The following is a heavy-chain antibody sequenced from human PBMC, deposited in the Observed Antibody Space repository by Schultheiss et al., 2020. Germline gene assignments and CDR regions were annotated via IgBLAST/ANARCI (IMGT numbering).Heavy chain of an antibody. V-gene: IGHV3-23*01. CDR2: ISGSGDGT. J-gene: IGHJ4*02. CDR1: GFIYRSFS. CDR3: AQNRIYCSGGTCYEHFFDY. Sequence: GGSLRLSCAASGFIYRSFSMSWVRQAPGKGLEWVSAISGSGDGTHYADSVKGRFTISRDNSKTTLYLEMTSLRVEDTAVYYCAQNRIYCSGGTCYEHFFDYWGQGTLVTVSS. D-gene: IGHD2-15*01.